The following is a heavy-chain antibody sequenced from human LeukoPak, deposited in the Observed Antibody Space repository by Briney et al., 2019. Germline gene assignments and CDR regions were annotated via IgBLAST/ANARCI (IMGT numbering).Heavy chain of an antibody. CDR1: VYTFTIYV. Sequence: ASVKVSCKASVYTFTIYVIIWVRQAPGQGLEWMGWINPNSGGTNYAQKFQGRVTMTRDTSISTAYMELSRLRSDDTAVYYCARGLQLWLDFDYWGQGTLVTVSS. CDR2: INPNSGGT. V-gene: IGHV1-2*02. D-gene: IGHD5-18*01. J-gene: IGHJ4*02. CDR3: ARGLQLWLDFDY.